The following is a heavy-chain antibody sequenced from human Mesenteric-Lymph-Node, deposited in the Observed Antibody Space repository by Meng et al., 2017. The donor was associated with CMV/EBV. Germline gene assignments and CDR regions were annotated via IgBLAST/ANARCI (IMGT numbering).Heavy chain of an antibody. CDR2: ISYDGSNK. V-gene: IGHV3-30-3*02. CDR3: AKREYNWNFIDY. Sequence: GESLKISCAASGFTFSSYAMHWVRQAPGKGLEWVAVISYDGSNKYYADSVKGRFTISRDNSKNTLYLQMKSLRGEDTAVYYCAKREYNWNFIDYWGQGTQVTVSS. J-gene: IGHJ4*02. D-gene: IGHD1-7*01. CDR1: GFTFSSYA.